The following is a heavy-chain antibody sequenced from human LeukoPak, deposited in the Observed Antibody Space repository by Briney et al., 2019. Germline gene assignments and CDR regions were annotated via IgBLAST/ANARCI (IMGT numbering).Heavy chain of an antibody. Sequence: GGSLRLSCAASGFIFSNYGIHWVRQAPGKGLEWVAVVSSDGGTKYYADSVKGRFTVSRDNSRNTLYLQMNSLRAEDTAVYYCAKGQTTVTTPDYYGMDVWGQGTTVTVSS. CDR2: VSSDGGTK. CDR1: GFIFSNYG. CDR3: AKGQTTVTTPDYYGMDV. D-gene: IGHD4-17*01. J-gene: IGHJ6*02. V-gene: IGHV3-30*18.